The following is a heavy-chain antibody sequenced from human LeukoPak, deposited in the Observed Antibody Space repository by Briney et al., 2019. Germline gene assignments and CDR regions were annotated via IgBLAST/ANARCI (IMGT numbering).Heavy chain of an antibody. J-gene: IGHJ4*02. CDR2: IWSDGNKK. CDR1: GFTFSSYG. CDR3: VRGDGLILFDY. V-gene: IGHV3-33*01. D-gene: IGHD5-24*01. Sequence: AGGSLRLSCSASGFTFSSYGMHWVRQAPGKGLEWVAMIWSDGNKKNYVDSAKGRFTISRDNSKSTLYLQLNRLRVEDTAVYYCVRGDGLILFDYWGQGTLVTVSS.